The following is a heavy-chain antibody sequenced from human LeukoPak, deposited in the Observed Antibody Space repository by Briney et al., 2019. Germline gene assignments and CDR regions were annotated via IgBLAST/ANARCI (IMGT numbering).Heavy chain of an antibody. D-gene: IGHD5-12*01. CDR3: ARQGYDNWYFDL. CDR2: INAGNGNT. J-gene: IGHJ2*01. Sequence: GASVKVSCKASGYTFTSYGISWVRQAPGQRLEWMGWINAGNGNTKYSQKFQGRVTITRDTSASTAYMELSSLRSEDTAVYYCARQGYDNWYFDLWGRGTLVTVSS. CDR1: GYTFTSYG. V-gene: IGHV1-3*01.